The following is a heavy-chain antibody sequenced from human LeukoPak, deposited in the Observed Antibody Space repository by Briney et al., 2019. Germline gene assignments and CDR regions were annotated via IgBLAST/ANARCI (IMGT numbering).Heavy chain of an antibody. D-gene: IGHD3-9*01. CDR3: ARDPYDILTGYQFPDY. CDR1: GFTFSSYW. J-gene: IGHJ4*02. Sequence: AGGSLRLSCAASGFTFSSYWMSWVRQAPGKGLEWVANIKRDGSEKYYVDSVKGRFTISRDNAKNSLYLQMNSLRAEDAAVYYCARDPYDILTGYQFPDYWGQGTLVTVSS. V-gene: IGHV3-7*04. CDR2: IKRDGSEK.